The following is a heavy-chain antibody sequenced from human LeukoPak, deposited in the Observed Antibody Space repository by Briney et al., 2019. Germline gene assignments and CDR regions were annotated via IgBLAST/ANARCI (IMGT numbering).Heavy chain of an antibody. D-gene: IGHD6-13*01. CDR1: GFTFSSYW. Sequence: GGSLRLSCAASGFTFSSYWMHWVRQAPGKGLVWLSRINTDGSSPGYADSVKGRFTISRDNAKNTLYLQMNSLRAEDTAVYYCARDNREQQLVPPTFDYWGQGTLVTVSS. CDR3: ARDNREQQLVPPTFDY. CDR2: INTDGSSP. J-gene: IGHJ4*02. V-gene: IGHV3-74*01.